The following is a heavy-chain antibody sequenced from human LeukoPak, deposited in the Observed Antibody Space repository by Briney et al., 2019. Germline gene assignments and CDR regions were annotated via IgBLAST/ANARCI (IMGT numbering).Heavy chain of an antibody. J-gene: IGHJ6*03. CDR3: AKSGSGGYQYYYYPMDD. Sequence: GGSLRLSCAASGFSFSNFAMNWVRLAPGKGLEWVSSISGSGSNTYYADSVNGRVTISRDNSMNTLYLHINGLRAEDTDTYFCAKSGSGGYQYYYYPMDDWGKGTTVTVSS. D-gene: IGHD1-26*01. CDR2: ISGSGSNT. V-gene: IGHV3-23*01. CDR1: GFSFSNFA.